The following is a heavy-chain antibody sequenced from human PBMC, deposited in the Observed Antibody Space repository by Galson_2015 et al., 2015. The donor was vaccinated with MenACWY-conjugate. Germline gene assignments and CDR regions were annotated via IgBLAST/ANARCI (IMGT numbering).Heavy chain of an antibody. CDR3: ARDGHSSTWNQYNWFDP. D-gene: IGHD6-13*01. CDR2: IIPIFGAA. V-gene: IGHV1-69*13. CDR1: GGTFSSYG. J-gene: IGHJ5*02. Sequence: SVKVSCKASGGTFSSYGISWVRQAPGQGLEWMGAIIPIFGAANYAQRFQGRVTMTADESTTTAYMELSSLRFEDTAVYYCARDGHSSTWNQYNWFDPWGRGTLVTVSS.